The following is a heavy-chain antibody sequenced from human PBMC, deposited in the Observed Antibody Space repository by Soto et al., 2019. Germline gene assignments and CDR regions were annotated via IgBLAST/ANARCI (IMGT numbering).Heavy chain of an antibody. V-gene: IGHV4-30-4*01. D-gene: IGHD4-17*01. CDR2: IYDSGST. CDR3: AREVIPLTTDWYFDL. CDR1: GGSIGGGVGGLYY. J-gene: IGHJ2*01. Sequence: QLQLRESGPGLVKPSETLSLTCTVSGGSIGGGVGGLYYWSWIRQPPGKGLEWIGYIYDSGSTYYNPSLKSRVTISVDTSKNQFSLRLSSVTAADTAVYYCAREVIPLTTDWYFDLWGRGTLVTVSS.